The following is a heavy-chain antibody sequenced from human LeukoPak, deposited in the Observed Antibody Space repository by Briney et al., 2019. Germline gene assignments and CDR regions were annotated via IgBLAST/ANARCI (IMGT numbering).Heavy chain of an antibody. Sequence: PGGSLRLSCAVSGFTVSSNYMSWVRQAPGKVLEWVSVIYSGGSTYYADSVKGRFTISRDNSKSTLYIQMNSLKTEDTAVYYCTVENYYDTSGYLTGWGQGTLVTVSS. CDR2: IYSGGST. CDR1: GFTVSSNY. V-gene: IGHV3-53*01. D-gene: IGHD3-22*01. J-gene: IGHJ4*02. CDR3: TVENYYDTSGYLTG.